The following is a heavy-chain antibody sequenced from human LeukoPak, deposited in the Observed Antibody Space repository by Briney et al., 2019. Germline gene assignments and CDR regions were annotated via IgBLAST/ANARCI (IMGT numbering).Heavy chain of an antibody. D-gene: IGHD3-10*01. J-gene: IGHJ4*02. CDR3: AREITMVRGVIVLFDY. CDR1: GGTFSSHA. V-gene: IGHV1-69*13. Sequence: SVKVSCKASGGTFSSHAISWVRQAPGQGLEWMGGIIPIFGTANYAQKFQGRVTITADESTSTAYMELSSLRSEDTAVYYCAREITMVRGVIVLFDYWGQGTLVTVSS. CDR2: IIPIFGTA.